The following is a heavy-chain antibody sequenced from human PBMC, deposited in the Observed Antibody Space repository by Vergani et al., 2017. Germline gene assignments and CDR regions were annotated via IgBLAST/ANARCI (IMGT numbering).Heavy chain of an antibody. V-gene: IGHV3-30*18. D-gene: IGHD3/OR15-3a*01. CDR2: ISYDGSNK. J-gene: IGHJ4*02. CDR3: AKGQDYYFDY. Sequence: QVQLVESGGGVVQPGRSLRLSCAASGFTFSSYGMHWVRQAPGKGLEWVAVISYDGSNKYYAASVKGRFTISRDNSKNTLYLQMNSRRAEDTAVYYCAKGQDYYFDYWGQGTLVTVSS. CDR1: GFTFSSYG.